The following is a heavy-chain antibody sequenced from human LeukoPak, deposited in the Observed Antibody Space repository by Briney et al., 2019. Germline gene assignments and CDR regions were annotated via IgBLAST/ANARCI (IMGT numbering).Heavy chain of an antibody. CDR1: GFTFSRYG. CDR2: IRYDGTNK. CDR3: VRSITMFQH. V-gene: IGHV3-30*02. J-gene: IGHJ1*01. D-gene: IGHD3-10*01. Sequence: PGGSLRLSCAASGFTFSRYGMHWVRQAPGKGLEWVTFIRYDGTNKYYADSVKGRFTISRDNAKNSLYLQMNSLRAEDTALYYCVRSITMFQHWGQGTLVTVSS.